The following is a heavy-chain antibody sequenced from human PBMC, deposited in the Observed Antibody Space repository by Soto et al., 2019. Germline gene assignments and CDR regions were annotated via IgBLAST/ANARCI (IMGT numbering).Heavy chain of an antibody. CDR2: INHSGST. CDR1: GGSFSGYY. CDR3: ARGMVRYFDWAMGY. V-gene: IGHV4-34*01. D-gene: IGHD3-9*01. Sequence: SETLSLTCAVYGGSFSGYYWSWIRQPPGKGLEWIGEINHSGSTNYNPSLKSRVTISVDTSKNQFSLKLSSVAAADTAVYYCARGMVRYFDWAMGYWGQGTLVTVSS. J-gene: IGHJ4*02.